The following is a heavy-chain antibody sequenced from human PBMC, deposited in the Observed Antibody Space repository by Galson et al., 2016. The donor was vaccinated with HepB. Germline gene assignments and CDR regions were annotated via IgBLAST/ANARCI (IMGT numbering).Heavy chain of an antibody. V-gene: IGHV3-30*04. CDR2: VSHDGSQK. Sequence: SLRLSCAASKFTFSTHAMHWVRQAPGKGLEWVAAVSHDGSQKYADSVKGRFSISRDNSKDTLYLQMNSLRGDDTAVYYCARDRGMKGLGYGMDVWGQGTTVTVSS. D-gene: IGHD3-16*01. CDR3: ARDRGMKGLGYGMDV. J-gene: IGHJ6*02. CDR1: KFTFSTHA.